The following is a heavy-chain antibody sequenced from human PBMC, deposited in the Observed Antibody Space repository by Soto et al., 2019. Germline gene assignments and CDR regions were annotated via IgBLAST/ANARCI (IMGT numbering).Heavy chain of an antibody. CDR2: ISPYTDKT. Sequence: QVQLVQSGAEVRKPGASVKVSCKTSGYSFTSYGISWVRQAPGQGLEWMAWISPYTDKTDYAQKFQGKVTLTTDTSTSTIYMDLRSLTSDDTAFYYCARDYLLAPRHGYGIDVWGQGTTVIVSS. J-gene: IGHJ6*02. V-gene: IGHV1-18*01. CDR1: GYSFTSYG. CDR3: ARDYLLAPRHGYGIDV. D-gene: IGHD3-3*01.